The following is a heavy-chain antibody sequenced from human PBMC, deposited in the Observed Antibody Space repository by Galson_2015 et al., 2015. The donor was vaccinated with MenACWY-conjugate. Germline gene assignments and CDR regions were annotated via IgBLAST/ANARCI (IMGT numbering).Heavy chain of an antibody. D-gene: IGHD5-12*01. V-gene: IGHV1-69*13. CDR2: IIPILGKV. Sequence: SVKVSCKASEGTFSTHAFTWVRQAPGQGLEWMGGIIPILGKVDNAQKLQGRVTITAGDSTGTVFMELRSLRSEDTAMYYCARGYNGYDHWGQGTQVTVSS. CDR3: ARGYNGYDH. J-gene: IGHJ5*02. CDR1: EGTFSTHA.